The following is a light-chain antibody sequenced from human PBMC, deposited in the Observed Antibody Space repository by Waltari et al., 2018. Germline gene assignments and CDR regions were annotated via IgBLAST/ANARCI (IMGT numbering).Light chain of an antibody. V-gene: IGLV1-47*01. J-gene: IGLJ2*01. CDR2: TNN. CDR1: SSNIGTNS. CDR3: ATWDDSLSGVV. Sequence: QSVLTQPPSASGTPGQGVTISCSGSSSNIGTNSVYWYQQLQGTAPKLLIYTNNQRPAGVPDRFSGSKSGTSAALASSGLRSEDEADYYCATWDDSLSGVVFGGGTKLTVL.